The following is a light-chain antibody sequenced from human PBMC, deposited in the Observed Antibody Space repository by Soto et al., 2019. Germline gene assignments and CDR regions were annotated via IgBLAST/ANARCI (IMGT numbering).Light chain of an antibody. CDR3: QQRSNWPLT. V-gene: IGKV3-11*01. Sequence: SVLTQSPATLSFSPWERATLSWRASQSVSSYLAWYQQKPGQAPRLLIYDASNRATGIPARFSGSGSGTDFTLTISSLEPEDFAVYYCQQRSNWPLTFGGGTKVDIK. J-gene: IGKJ4*01. CDR2: DAS. CDR1: QSVSSY.